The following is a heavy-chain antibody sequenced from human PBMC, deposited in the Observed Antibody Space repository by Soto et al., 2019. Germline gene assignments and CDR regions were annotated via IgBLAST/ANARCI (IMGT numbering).Heavy chain of an antibody. V-gene: IGHV3-23*01. D-gene: IGHD2-8*02. CDR1: GFICSSYD. CDR3: AKATATGGGAFDV. J-gene: IGHJ3*01. Sequence: GGSLRLSCAASGFICSSYDMSWVRQAPGKGLEWVSTILVDGRTFYVDSVKGRFTISRDSSKNTVYLQMNSLTAGDTALYYCAKATATGGGAFDVCGQGTMVTVSS. CDR2: ILVDGRT.